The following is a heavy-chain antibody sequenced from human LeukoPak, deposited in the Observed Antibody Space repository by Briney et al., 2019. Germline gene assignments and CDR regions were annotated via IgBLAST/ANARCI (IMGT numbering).Heavy chain of an antibody. Sequence: GASVKVSCKASGYTFTSYGISWVRQAPGQGLEWMGWINPNSGDTNYAQKFQGRVTMTRDTSISTAYMELSRLRSDDTAVYYCARDEENIAAAAWGQGTLVTVSS. CDR1: GYTFTSYG. CDR2: INPNSGDT. V-gene: IGHV1-2*02. J-gene: IGHJ5*02. CDR3: ARDEENIAAAA. D-gene: IGHD6-13*01.